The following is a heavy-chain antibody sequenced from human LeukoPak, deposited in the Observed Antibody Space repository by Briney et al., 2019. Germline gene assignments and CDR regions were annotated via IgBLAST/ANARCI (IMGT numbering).Heavy chain of an antibody. J-gene: IGHJ4*02. CDR3: AKDPPRLGSSSAGIDY. CDR2: IRYDGSNK. D-gene: IGHD6-6*01. CDR1: GFTFSSYG. Sequence: PGGSLRLSCAASGFTFSSYGMHWVRQAPGKGLEWVAFIRYDGSNKYYADSVKGRFTISRDNSKNTLYLQMNSLRAEDTAVYYCAKDPPRLGSSSAGIDYWGQGTLVTVSS. V-gene: IGHV3-30*02.